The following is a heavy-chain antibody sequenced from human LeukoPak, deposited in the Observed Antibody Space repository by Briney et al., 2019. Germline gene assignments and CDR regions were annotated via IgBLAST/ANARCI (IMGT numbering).Heavy chain of an antibody. CDR3: ARESEYGFTFDY. D-gene: IGHD3-10*01. CDR2: INPNSGGT. J-gene: IGHJ4*02. CDR1: GYTFTGYY. V-gene: IGHV1-2*02. Sequence: ASVKVSCKASGYTFTGYYMHRVRQAPGQGLEWMGWINPNSGGTNYAQKFQGRVTMTRDTSISTAYMELSRLRSDDTAVYYCARESEYGFTFDYWGQGTLVTVSS.